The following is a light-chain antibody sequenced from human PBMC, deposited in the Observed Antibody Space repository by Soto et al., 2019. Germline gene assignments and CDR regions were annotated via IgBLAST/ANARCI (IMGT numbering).Light chain of an antibody. Sequence: AIRLTQSPSSFSASTGDRVTITCRASQGISSYLAWYQQKPWKAPKLLIYAASTLQSGVPSRFSGSGSGTDFTLTISCLQSEEFATYYCQQYYSYPRTFGQGTKVEIK. CDR1: QGISSY. V-gene: IGKV1-8*01. CDR3: QQYYSYPRT. J-gene: IGKJ1*01. CDR2: AAS.